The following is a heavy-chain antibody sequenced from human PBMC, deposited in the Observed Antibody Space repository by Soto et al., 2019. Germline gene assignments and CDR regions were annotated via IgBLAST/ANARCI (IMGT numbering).Heavy chain of an antibody. Sequence: EVQLVESGGRLVKPGGSLRLSCAASGSTFSFVWMNWVRQAPGKGLEWVGRIKSKTDGGTTDYAAPVKGRFTISRDDSKNTLYLQMNSRKIEDTAVYYFTKVLEGAGSTGSHCGHGTLVTVSS. D-gene: IGHD3-10*01. CDR2: IKSKTDGGTT. CDR1: GSTFSFVW. CDR3: TKVLEGAGSTGSH. J-gene: IGHJ4*01. V-gene: IGHV3-15*07.